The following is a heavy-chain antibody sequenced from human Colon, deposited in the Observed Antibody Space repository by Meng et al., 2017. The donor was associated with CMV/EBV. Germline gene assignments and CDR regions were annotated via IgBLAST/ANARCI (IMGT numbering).Heavy chain of an antibody. CDR3: ARLIDDRPGLFDP. D-gene: IGHD5-12*01. J-gene: IGHJ5*02. CDR2: ITASGRKV. Sequence: GGSLRLSCAASGFTFSDYYMSWVRQVPGKGLEWLSSITASGRKVFYGYSMDGRITISRDNANTSLFLHMNSLTAEDTAVYYCARLIDDRPGLFDPWGQGTLVTVSS. V-gene: IGHV3-11*01. CDR1: GFTFSDYY.